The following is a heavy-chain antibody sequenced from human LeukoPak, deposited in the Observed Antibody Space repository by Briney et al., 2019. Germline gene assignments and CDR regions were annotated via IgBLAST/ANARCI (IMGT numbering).Heavy chain of an antibody. Sequence: SGGSLRLSCAASGFTFSSYGMHWVRQAPGKGLEWVAFIRYDGSNKYYADSVKGRFTISRDNSKNTLYLQMNSLRAEDTAVYYCAKVDSSGWYEFAFDIWGQGTMVTVSS. CDR1: GFTFSSYG. J-gene: IGHJ3*02. D-gene: IGHD6-19*01. CDR2: IRYDGSNK. CDR3: AKVDSSGWYEFAFDI. V-gene: IGHV3-30*02.